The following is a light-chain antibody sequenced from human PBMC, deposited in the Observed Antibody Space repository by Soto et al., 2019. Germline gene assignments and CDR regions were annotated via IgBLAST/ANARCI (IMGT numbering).Light chain of an antibody. V-gene: IGKV3-20*01. CDR3: QQFGSSPFT. J-gene: IGKJ3*01. CDR2: GAS. CDR1: QSVSSSY. Sequence: EIVLTQSPGTLSLSPGERATLSCRASQSVSSSYLAWYQQKPGQAPRLLISGASSSATGITDSFSGSGSGTAFTLTISRLEPEDFALYYCQQFGSSPFTFGPGTKVDIK.